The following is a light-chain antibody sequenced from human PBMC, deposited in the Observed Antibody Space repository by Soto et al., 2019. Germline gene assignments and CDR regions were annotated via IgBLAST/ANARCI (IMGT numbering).Light chain of an antibody. CDR2: WAS. J-gene: IGKJ1*01. CDR3: QQYYTTPLT. V-gene: IGKV4-1*01. Sequence: DIVLTQSPDSLAVSLGERATINCKSSQSLFYSSNKRNLLAWYQHKPGQPPKVLIYWASTRESGVPDRFSGSGSGTDFTLTINSLQAEDVALYYCQQYYTTPLTFGQGSKVEIK. CDR1: QSLFYSSNKRNL.